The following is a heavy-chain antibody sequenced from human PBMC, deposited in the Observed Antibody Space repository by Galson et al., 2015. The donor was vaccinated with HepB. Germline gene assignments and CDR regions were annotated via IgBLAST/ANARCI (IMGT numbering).Heavy chain of an antibody. J-gene: IGHJ4*02. D-gene: IGHD3-3*01. V-gene: IGHV3-23*01. Sequence: SLRLSCAVSGLTFNKYAMRWVRQVPGKGLEWVSVISATGVSTYYADSVKGRFTISRDNSKNMLFLQMDSLRADDTAVYYCAKDPDYDFWSGYYLDYWGQGTLVTVSS. CDR3: AKDPDYDFWSGYYLDY. CDR1: GLTFNKYA. CDR2: ISATGVST.